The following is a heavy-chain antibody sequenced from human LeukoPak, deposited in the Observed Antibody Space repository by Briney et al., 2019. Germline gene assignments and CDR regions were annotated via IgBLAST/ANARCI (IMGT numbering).Heavy chain of an antibody. V-gene: IGHV3-20*04. J-gene: IGHJ4*02. CDR1: GFTFSSYS. Sequence: GGSLRLSCAASGFTFSSYSMNWVRQAPGKGLEWVSGINWNGGSTGYADSVKGRFTISRDNAKNSLYLQMNSLRAEDTALYYCARTSIAAAGAVLDYWGQGTLVTVSS. CDR2: INWNGGST. D-gene: IGHD6-13*01. CDR3: ARTSIAAAGAVLDY.